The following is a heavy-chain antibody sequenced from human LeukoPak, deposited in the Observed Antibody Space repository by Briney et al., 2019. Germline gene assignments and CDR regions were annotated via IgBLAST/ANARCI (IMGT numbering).Heavy chain of an antibody. Sequence: PGGSLRLSCAASGFTFSSYCMSWVRQAPGKGLEWVANIKQDGSEKYYVDSVKGRFTISRDNAKNSLYLQMNSLRAEDTAVYYCARVWQPDRKYYYYYYMDVWGKGTTVTVSS. D-gene: IGHD1-14*01. CDR1: GFTFSSYC. J-gene: IGHJ6*03. CDR3: ARVWQPDRKYYYYYYMDV. CDR2: IKQDGSEK. V-gene: IGHV3-7*01.